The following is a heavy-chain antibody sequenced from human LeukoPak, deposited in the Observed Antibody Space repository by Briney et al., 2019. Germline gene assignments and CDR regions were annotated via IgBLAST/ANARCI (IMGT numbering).Heavy chain of an antibody. CDR3: ARGSSTSAEFGMDV. Sequence: PSQTLSLTCTVSGGSISSGGYYWSWIRQHPGKGLEWIGYIYYSGSTYYNPSLKSRVTISVDTSKNQFSLKLSSVTAADTAVYCCARGSSTSAEFGMDVWGQGTTVTVSS. J-gene: IGHJ6*02. D-gene: IGHD2-2*01. CDR1: GGSISSGGYY. CDR2: IYYSGST. V-gene: IGHV4-31*03.